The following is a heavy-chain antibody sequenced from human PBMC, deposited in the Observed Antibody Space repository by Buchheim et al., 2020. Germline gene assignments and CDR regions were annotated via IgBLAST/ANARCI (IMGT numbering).Heavy chain of an antibody. CDR1: GFTFTTYA. V-gene: IGHV3-48*02. Sequence: EVHLVESGGGLAQPGGSLRLSCAASGFTFTTYALNWVRQAPGKGLEWVAYMSGSGTTIHYADSVKGRFTISRDNSKSSLFLQMNSLREEDTAVYYCARGPDYVFDFWGQGTL. J-gene: IGHJ4*02. CDR3: ARGPDYVFDF. D-gene: IGHD4-17*01. CDR2: MSGSGTTI.